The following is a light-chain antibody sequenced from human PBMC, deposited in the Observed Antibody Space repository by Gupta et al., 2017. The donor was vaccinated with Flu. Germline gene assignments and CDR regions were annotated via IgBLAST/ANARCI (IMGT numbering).Light chain of an antibody. CDR3: QQEVYTPWP. CDR1: QSLWYSSNNRNY. J-gene: IGKJ1*01. CDR2: WAS. V-gene: IGKV4-1*01. Sequence: DIVMTQSPDSLAVSLGETATINCKSSQSLWYSSNNRNYLAWFQQRPGQAPKLLIFWASTRASGVADSFSGSGSETDFTLTINSRQAEDGAIYYCQQEVYTPWPCGQGTKVE.